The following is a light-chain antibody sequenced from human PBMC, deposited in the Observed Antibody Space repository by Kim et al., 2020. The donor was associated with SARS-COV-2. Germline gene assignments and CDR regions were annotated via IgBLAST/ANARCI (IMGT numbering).Light chain of an antibody. CDR1: SSDVGGYDY. CDR2: DVT. Sequence: GQSITISCTGTSSDVGGYDYVSWFQQHPGKAPKLVIFDVTDRPSGVSNRFSGSKSGNMASLTISGLQAEDEADYYCSSYTSSDTLVFGGGTQLTVL. CDR3: SSYTSSDTLV. J-gene: IGLJ2*01. V-gene: IGLV2-14*03.